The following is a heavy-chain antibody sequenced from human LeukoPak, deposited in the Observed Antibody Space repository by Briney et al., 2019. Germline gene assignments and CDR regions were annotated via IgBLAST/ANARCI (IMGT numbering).Heavy chain of an antibody. V-gene: IGHV4-28*03. D-gene: IGHD3-3*01. CDR1: GYSISSSSW. Sequence: SETLSLTCAVSGYSISSSSWWGWIRQPPGKGLEWIAYIYHSGTTYYNPSLQSRVTMSVDTSKNQFSLKLSSVTAVDTAVYYCAREGRTKSGIDYWGQGTLVTVSS. J-gene: IGHJ4*02. CDR2: IYHSGTT. CDR3: AREGRTKSGIDY.